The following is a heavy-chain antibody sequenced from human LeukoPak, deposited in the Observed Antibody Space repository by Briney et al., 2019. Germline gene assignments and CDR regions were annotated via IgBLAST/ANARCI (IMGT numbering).Heavy chain of an antibody. V-gene: IGHV4-34*01. D-gene: IGHD3-10*01. CDR3: ARVMWFGDLSQSVFDY. CDR1: GGSFSGYY. Sequence: SETLSLTCAVYGGSFSGYYWSWIRQPPGKGLEWIAEINNGGRTNYNPSLESRVTISVDTSKNQFSLNVRSVTAADTAVYYCARVMWFGDLSQSVFDYWGQGNLVTVSS. J-gene: IGHJ4*02. CDR2: INNGGRT.